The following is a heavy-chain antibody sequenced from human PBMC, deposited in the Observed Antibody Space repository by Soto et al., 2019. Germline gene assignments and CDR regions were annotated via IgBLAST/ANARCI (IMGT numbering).Heavy chain of an antibody. V-gene: IGHV3-23*01. CDR1: GLTFSSYA. CDR3: AKTALLGGWLDYYYTDV. J-gene: IGHJ6*03. D-gene: IGHD3-16*01. CDR2: ISGSGGST. Sequence: EVQLLESGGGLVQPGGSLRLSCAASGLTFSSYAMNWVRQAPGKGLEWVSGISGSGGSTYHADSVKGRFTISRDNYKNTLFLQMNSLRAEDTAVYYCAKTALLGGWLDYYYTDVWGKGTTVTVSS.